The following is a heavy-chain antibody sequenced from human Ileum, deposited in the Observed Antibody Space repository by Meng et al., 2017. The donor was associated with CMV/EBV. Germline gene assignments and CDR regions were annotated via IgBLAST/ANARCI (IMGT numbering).Heavy chain of an antibody. D-gene: IGHD5-18*01. CDR1: GFIFKTYG. V-gene: IGHV3-30*02. J-gene: IGHJ4*02. CDR2: LRSDGNKI. CDR3: ARRWDTLSYFDY. Sequence: GGSLRLSCAASGFIFKTYGMHWVRQAPGKGLEWVAFLRSDGNKIYYVVSVQGRFIITGDDSNEMLYLKMNSLRVEDTAVYYCARRWDTLSYFDYWGQGALVTVSS.